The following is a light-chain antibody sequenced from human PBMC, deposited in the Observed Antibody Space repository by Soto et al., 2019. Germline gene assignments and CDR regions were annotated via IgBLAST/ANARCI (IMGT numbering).Light chain of an antibody. CDR1: QTVSSNY. CDR2: GAS. Sequence: EIILTQSPDTLSLSPGERATLSCRASQTVSSNYLAWCQQRPGQAPRLLIYGASTRAAGIPDRFSGSGSGTDFTLTISRLEPEDLALYYCQQYVTSAITFGQGTRLEIK. J-gene: IGKJ5*01. V-gene: IGKV3-20*01. CDR3: QQYVTSAIT.